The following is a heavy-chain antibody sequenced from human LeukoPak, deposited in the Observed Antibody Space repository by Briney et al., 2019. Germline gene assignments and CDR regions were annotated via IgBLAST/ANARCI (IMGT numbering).Heavy chain of an antibody. CDR3: ARGAAGSGARIVYYFDY. Sequence: GSSVKVSCKASGGTFSSYAISWVRQAPGQGLEWMGRIIPILGIANYAQKFQGRVTITADKSTSTAYMGLSSLRSEDTAVYYCARGAAGSGARIVYYFDYWGQGTLVTVSS. V-gene: IGHV1-69*04. CDR2: IIPILGIA. D-gene: IGHD1-26*01. CDR1: GGTFSSYA. J-gene: IGHJ4*02.